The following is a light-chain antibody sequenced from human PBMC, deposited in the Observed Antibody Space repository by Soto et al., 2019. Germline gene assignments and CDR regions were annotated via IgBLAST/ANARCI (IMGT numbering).Light chain of an antibody. CDR2: DAF. CDR3: QQRSDWLTLT. CDR1: QNVGTF. J-gene: IGKJ4*01. V-gene: IGKV3-11*01. Sequence: VFTQSPGTLSLSPGERATLSCRASQNVGTFLTWYQQKPGQAPRLLLYDAFTRANGIPDRFSGTGSGTDLTLTISSLEPEDFAVYDCQQRSDWLTLTFGGGTKVDIK.